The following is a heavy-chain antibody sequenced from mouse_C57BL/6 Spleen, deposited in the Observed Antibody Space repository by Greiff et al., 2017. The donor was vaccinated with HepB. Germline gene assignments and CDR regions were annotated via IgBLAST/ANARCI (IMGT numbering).Heavy chain of an antibody. CDR2: ISYDGSN. J-gene: IGHJ4*01. Sequence: DVKLQESGPGLVKPSQSLSLTCSVTGYSITSGYYWNWIRQFPGNKLERMGYISYDGSNNYNPSLKNRISITRDTSKNQFFLKLNSVTTEDTATYYCARRNDGYYRAMDYWGQGTSVTVSS. V-gene: IGHV3-6*01. D-gene: IGHD2-3*01. CDR1: GYSITSGYY. CDR3: ARRNDGYYRAMDY.